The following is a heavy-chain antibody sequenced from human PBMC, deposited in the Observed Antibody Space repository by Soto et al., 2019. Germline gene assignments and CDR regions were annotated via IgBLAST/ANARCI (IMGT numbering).Heavy chain of an antibody. Sequence: ASVKVSWKASGYTFTSYAMHWVRQAPGQRLEWMGWINAGNGNTKYSQKFQGRVTITRDTSASTAYMELSSLRSEDTAVYYCAKEKAGQAYYYSYGMDGWGQGTMVTVSS. CDR3: AKEKAGQAYYYSYGMDG. D-gene: IGHD6-13*01. CDR2: INAGNGNT. CDR1: GYTFTSYA. J-gene: IGHJ6*02. V-gene: IGHV1-3*01.